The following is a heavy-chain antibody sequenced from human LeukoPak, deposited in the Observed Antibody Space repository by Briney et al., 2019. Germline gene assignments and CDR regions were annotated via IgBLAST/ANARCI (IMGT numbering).Heavy chain of an antibody. CDR1: GGSISSGGYY. CDR3: ARDPTAGQYYYYGMDV. V-gene: IGHV4-31*03. CDR2: IYYSGST. Sequence: SQTLSLTCTVSGGSISSGGYYWSWIRQHPGKGLEWIRYIYYSGSTYYNPSLKSRVTISVDTSKNQFSLKLSSVTAADTAVYYCARDPTAGQYYYYGMDVWGQGTTVTVSS. J-gene: IGHJ6*02.